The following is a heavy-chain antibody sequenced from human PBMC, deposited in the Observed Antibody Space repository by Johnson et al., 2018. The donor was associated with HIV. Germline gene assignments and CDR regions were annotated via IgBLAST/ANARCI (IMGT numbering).Heavy chain of an antibody. V-gene: IGHV3-33*06. J-gene: IGHJ3*02. CDR1: GFTFSSYG. CDR3: AKDRVCLGESYAFDI. CDR2: IWYDGSNK. D-gene: IGHD3-16*01. Sequence: QVQLVESGGGLVQPGRSLRLSCAASGFTFSSYGMHWVRQAPGKGLEWVAVIWYDGSNKYYADSVKGRFTISRDNSKNTLYLQMNSLRAEDTAVYYCAKDRVCLGESYAFDIWGQGTMVTVSS.